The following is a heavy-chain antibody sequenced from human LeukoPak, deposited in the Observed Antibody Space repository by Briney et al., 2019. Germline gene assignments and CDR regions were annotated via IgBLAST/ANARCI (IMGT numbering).Heavy chain of an antibody. D-gene: IGHD5-18*01. CDR3: ARFGYSYGYPD. Sequence: SETLSLTCTVPGGSISSYYWSWIRQPAGKGLEWIGRIYTSGSTNYNPSLKSRVTMSVDTSKNQLSLKLSSVPAADTAVYYCARFGYSYGYPDWGQGTLVTVSS. CDR1: GGSISSYY. J-gene: IGHJ4*02. CDR2: IYTSGST. V-gene: IGHV4-4*07.